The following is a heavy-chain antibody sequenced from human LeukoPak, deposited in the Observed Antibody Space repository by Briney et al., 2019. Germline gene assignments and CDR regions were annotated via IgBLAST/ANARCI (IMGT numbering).Heavy chain of an antibody. Sequence: SETLSLTCAVSGGSINSHYWGWIRQPPGKGLQWIGDIFYAGKNNYNPSLKSRVTISLDTSKDHLSLHLTSVLAADTAIYYCVRRDPGWNYFDYWGQGILVTVSS. CDR2: IFYAGKN. D-gene: IGHD6-19*01. CDR1: GGSINSHY. CDR3: VRRDPGWNYFDY. V-gene: IGHV4-59*08. J-gene: IGHJ4*02.